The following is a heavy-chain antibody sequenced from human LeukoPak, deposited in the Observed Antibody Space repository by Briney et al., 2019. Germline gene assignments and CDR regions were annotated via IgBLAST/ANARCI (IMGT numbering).Heavy chain of an antibody. V-gene: IGHV1-2*02. J-gene: IGHJ4*02. D-gene: IGHD6-13*01. CDR1: GYTFTDNY. CDR3: AREIWYYSQ. Sequence: ASVKASCKASGYTFTDNYVHWVRQVPGQGLEWMGWIYPNNGGTNYAQKFQGRVTMTRDTSISTAYLDLSGLRSDDTAVYFCAREIWYYSQWGQGTLVTVSS. CDR2: IYPNNGGT.